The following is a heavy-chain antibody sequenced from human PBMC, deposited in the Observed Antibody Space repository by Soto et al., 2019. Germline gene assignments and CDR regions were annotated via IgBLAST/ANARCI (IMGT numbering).Heavy chain of an antibody. CDR2: ISSSSSYI. CDR3: AIPGIAADGDY. V-gene: IGHV3-21*01. Sequence: GGSRRLSYAASGFTSSSYSMNWVRQAPGKGLEWVSSISSSSSYIYYADSVKGRFTISRDNAKNSLYLQMNSLRAEDTAVYYCAIPGIAADGDYWGQGTLLTVSS. CDR1: GFTSSSYS. J-gene: IGHJ4*02. D-gene: IGHD6-13*01.